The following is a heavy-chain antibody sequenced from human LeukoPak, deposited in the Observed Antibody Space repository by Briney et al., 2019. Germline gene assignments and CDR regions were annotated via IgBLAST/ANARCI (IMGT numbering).Heavy chain of an antibody. V-gene: IGHV1-8*01. Sequence: ASVKVSCKASGYTFTSYDINWVRQATGQGLEWMGWMNANSGNKGYAQKFQGRVIMTRNTSISTAYMELSSLRSEDTAVYYCARSPARVNLYSWFDPWGQGTLVTVSS. CDR1: GYTFTSYD. CDR3: ARSPARVNLYSWFDP. CDR2: MNANSGNK. D-gene: IGHD4-17*01. J-gene: IGHJ5*02.